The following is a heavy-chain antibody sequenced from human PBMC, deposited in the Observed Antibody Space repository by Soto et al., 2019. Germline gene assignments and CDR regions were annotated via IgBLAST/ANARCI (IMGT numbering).Heavy chain of an antibody. V-gene: IGHV3-7*04. Sequence: EVHLVESGGGLVQTGGSLRLSCAIFESTVSRDWMNWVRQAPGKGLEWVAHINQDGSEKYYVDSVKGRFTISRDNATKSLYLHMNSLRPADRAMDYCSGGVGDAFWGQGTLVTVSS. J-gene: IGHJ4*02. CDR1: ESTVSRDW. D-gene: IGHD1-26*01. CDR3: SGGVGDAF. CDR2: INQDGSEK.